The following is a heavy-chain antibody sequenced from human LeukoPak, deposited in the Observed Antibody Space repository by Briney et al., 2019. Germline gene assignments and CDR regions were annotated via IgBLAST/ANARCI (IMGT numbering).Heavy chain of an antibody. D-gene: IGHD6-13*01. CDR3: ARDYRSLAAGAGTAFDI. Sequence: GSLRLSCAASGFTFSSYSMNWVRQAPGKGLEWVSSISSSSSYIYYADSVKGRFTISRDNAKNSLYLQMNSLRAEDTAVYYCARDYRSLAAGAGTAFDIWGQGTMVTVSS. J-gene: IGHJ3*02. CDR1: GFTFSSYS. V-gene: IGHV3-21*01. CDR2: ISSSSSYI.